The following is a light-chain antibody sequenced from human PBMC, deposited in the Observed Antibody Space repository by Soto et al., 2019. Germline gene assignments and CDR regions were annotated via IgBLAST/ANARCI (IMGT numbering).Light chain of an antibody. V-gene: IGKV1-5*01. J-gene: IGKJ1*01. CDR3: QQYNTYSKT. CDR1: QSISSY. Sequence: DIQMTQSPSSLSASVGDRVTITCRASQSISSYLNWYQQKPGKAPKLLIYDVSSLESGVPSRFSGSGSGTEFTLTISSLQPDDFATYYCQQYNTYSKTFGQGTKVDIK. CDR2: DVS.